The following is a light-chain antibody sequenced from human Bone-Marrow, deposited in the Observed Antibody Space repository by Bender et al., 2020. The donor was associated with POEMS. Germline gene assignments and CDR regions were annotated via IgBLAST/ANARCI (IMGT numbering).Light chain of an antibody. J-gene: IGLJ3*02. CDR2: LNN. Sequence: QSVLTQPPSASGTPGQRVTISCSGSSPTIGGNFVYWYQQLPGMAPKLLIHLNNQRPSGVPDRFSGSKSGTSASLAISGLQSEDEADYYCAAWEDSLNGWVFGGGTKLTVL. CDR1: SPTIGGNF. V-gene: IGLV1-44*01. CDR3: AAWEDSLNGWV.